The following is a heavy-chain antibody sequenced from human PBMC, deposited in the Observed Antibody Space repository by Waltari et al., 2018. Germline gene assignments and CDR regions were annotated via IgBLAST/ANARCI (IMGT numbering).Heavy chain of an antibody. CDR3: GRIGFGDEGGYFQH. CDR2: MQYRGST. V-gene: IGHV4-39*01. J-gene: IGHJ1*01. Sequence: QLQLQESGPGLVKPSESLSLTCTVSGGSVSSNYNWGWIRQTPGKGLEWMGNMQYRGSTFYNPSLKSRVTISLDTSKNQFSLRLSSVGAADTAVYFCGRIGFGDEGGYFQHWGQGTLVTVSS. CDR1: GGSVSSNYN. D-gene: IGHD4-17*01.